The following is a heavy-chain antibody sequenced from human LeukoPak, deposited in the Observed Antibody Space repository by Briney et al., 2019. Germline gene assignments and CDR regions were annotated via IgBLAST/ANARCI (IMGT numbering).Heavy chain of an antibody. D-gene: IGHD4-17*01. CDR3: ARVPGSPATATTHFDN. Sequence: SETLSLTCAVYGGSFSGYYWSWIRQPPGKGLEWIGEINHSGSTNYNPSLRSRVTISVDTSKNQFSLKLSSVTAADTAVYYCARVPGSPATATTHFDNWGQGTLVTVSS. J-gene: IGHJ4*02. CDR2: INHSGST. CDR1: GGSFSGYY. V-gene: IGHV4-34*01.